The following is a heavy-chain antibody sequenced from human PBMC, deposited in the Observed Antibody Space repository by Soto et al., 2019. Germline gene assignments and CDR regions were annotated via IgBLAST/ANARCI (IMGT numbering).Heavy chain of an antibody. Sequence: QVQLQESGPGLVKPSETLSLTCTVSGGSIYRSGYYWGWIRQPPGRGLEWIGNIDYNGVTYSNPYLKSRVTISRDTSKNQFSLKLTSVTAADTALYYCGKVLVGATGHTDSDSWGPGTLVAVSS. V-gene: IGHV4-39*01. CDR2: IDYNGVT. CDR1: GGSIYRSGYY. J-gene: IGHJ4*02. CDR3: GKVLVGATGHTDSDS. D-gene: IGHD2-15*01.